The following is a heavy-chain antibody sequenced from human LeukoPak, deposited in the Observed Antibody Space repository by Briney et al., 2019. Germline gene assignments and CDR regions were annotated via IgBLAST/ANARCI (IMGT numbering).Heavy chain of an antibody. CDR1: GGSISSSSYY. D-gene: IGHD3-3*01. J-gene: IGHJ5*02. CDR3: ARQADDFWSGYYNWFDP. V-gene: IGHV4-39*01. CDR2: IYYSGST. Sequence: SETLSLTCTVSGGSISSSSYYWGWIRQPPGKGLGWIGSIYYSGSTYYNPSLKSRVTISVDTSKNQFSLKLSSVTAADTAVYYCARQADDFWSGYYNWFDPWGQGTLVTVSS.